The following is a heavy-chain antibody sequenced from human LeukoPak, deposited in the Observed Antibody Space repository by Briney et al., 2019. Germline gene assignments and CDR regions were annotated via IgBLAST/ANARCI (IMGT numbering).Heavy chain of an antibody. J-gene: IGHJ4*02. D-gene: IGHD5-12*01. CDR1: GGTFSSYA. CDR2: IIPILGTA. V-gene: IGHV1-69*11. CDR3: ARERGYSGYDYTHFDY. Sequence: SVKVSCKASGGTFSSYAISWVRQAPGQGLEWMGRIIPILGTANYAQKFQGRVTITTDESTSTAYMELSSLRSEDTAVYYCARERGYSGYDYTHFDYWGQGTLVTVSS.